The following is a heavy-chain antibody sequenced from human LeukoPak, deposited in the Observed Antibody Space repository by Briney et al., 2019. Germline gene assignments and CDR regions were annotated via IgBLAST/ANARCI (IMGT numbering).Heavy chain of an antibody. D-gene: IGHD6-13*01. Sequence: GGSLRLSCAASGFTVSRNYMSWVRQAPGKGLEWVSVIYSGGSTYYADSVKGRFTISRDNSKNTLYLQMNSLRAEDTAVYYCAREAAAGTFDCWGQGTLVTVSS. V-gene: IGHV3-53*01. CDR1: GFTVSRNY. J-gene: IGHJ4*02. CDR3: AREAAAGTFDC. CDR2: IYSGGST.